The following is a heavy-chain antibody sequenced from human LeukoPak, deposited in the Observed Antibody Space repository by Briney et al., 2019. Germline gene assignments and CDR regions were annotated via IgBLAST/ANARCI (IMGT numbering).Heavy chain of an antibody. CDR1: GFTFSSYSMN. V-gene: IGHV4-39*01. D-gene: IGHD2-15*01. Sequence: PGGSLRLSCAASGFTFSSYSMNWVRQPPGKGLEWIGSIYYSGSTYYNPSLKSRVTISVDTSKNQFSLKLSSVTAADTAVYYCARHKNFVRGSYYYYMDVWGKGTTVTVSS. CDR3: ARHKNFVRGSYYYYMDV. J-gene: IGHJ6*03. CDR2: IYYSGST.